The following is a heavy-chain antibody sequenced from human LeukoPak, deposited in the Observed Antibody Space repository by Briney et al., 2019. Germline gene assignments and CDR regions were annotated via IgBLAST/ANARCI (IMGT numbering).Heavy chain of an antibody. Sequence: SETLSLTCTVSGGSISSYYWSWIRQPPGKELEWIGYIYYSGSTNYNPSLKSRVTISVDTSKNQFSLKLSSVTAADTAVYYCARGLTGYGDYWGQGTLVTVSS. V-gene: IGHV4-59*01. J-gene: IGHJ4*02. CDR2: IYYSGST. CDR3: ARGLTGYGDY. D-gene: IGHD3-9*01. CDR1: GGSISSYY.